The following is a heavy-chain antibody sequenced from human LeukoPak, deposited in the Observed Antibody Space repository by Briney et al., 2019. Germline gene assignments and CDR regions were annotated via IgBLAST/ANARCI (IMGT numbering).Heavy chain of an antibody. CDR1: GFTFSSYG. V-gene: IGHV3-30*18. J-gene: IGHJ4*02. CDR3: AKDGNIVVVVAVPWYFDY. Sequence: GGSLRLSCAASGFTFSSYGVHWVRQAPGKGLEWVAVISYDGSNKYYADSVKGRFTISRDNSKNTLYLQMNSLRAEDTAVYYCAKDGNIVVVVAVPWYFDYWGQGTLVTVSS. D-gene: IGHD2-15*01. CDR2: ISYDGSNK.